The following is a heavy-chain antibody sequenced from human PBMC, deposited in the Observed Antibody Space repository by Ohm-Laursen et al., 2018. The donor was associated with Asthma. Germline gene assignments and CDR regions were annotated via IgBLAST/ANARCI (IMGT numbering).Heavy chain of an antibody. J-gene: IGHJ4*02. CDR2: ISSSSSYI. CDR1: EFTFSSYS. V-gene: IGHV3-21*01. CDR3: ARDQVGATPRFDY. D-gene: IGHD1-26*01. Sequence: SLRLSCSASEFTFSSYSMNWVRQAPGKGLEWVSSISSSSSYIYYADSVKGRFTISRDNAKNSLYLQMNSLRAEDTAVYYCARDQVGATPRFDYWGQGTLVTVSS.